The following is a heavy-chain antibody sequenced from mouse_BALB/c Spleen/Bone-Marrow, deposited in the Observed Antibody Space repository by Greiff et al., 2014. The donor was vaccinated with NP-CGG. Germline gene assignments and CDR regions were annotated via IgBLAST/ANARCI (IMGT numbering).Heavy chain of an antibody. D-gene: IGHD2-4*01. V-gene: IGHV5-6*01. CDR3: ARQTYYDYDGYFDY. CDR1: GFTFSSYG. Sequence: DVHLVESGGDLVKPGGSLKLSCAASGFTFSSYGMSWVRQTPDKRLEWVATIGSGGSYTYYPDSVKGRFTISRDNAKNTLYLQMSSLKSEDTAMYYCARQTYYDYDGYFDYWGQGTTLTVSS. CDR2: IGSGGSYT. J-gene: IGHJ2*01.